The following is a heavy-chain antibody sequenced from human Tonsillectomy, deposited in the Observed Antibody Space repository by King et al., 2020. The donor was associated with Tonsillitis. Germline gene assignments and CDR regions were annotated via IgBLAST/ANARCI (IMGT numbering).Heavy chain of an antibody. D-gene: IGHD2-2*01. CDR2: INPNSGGT. V-gene: IGHV1-2*02. J-gene: IGHJ5*02. Sequence: QLVQSGAEVKKPGASMKVSCKASGYTFTDYYIHWVRQAPGQGLEWMGWINPNSGGTNYAQKFQGRVTMTRDTSISTAYMELSRLRSDDTAVYYCARNYCTITSCYGGWFDPWGQGTLVTVSS. CDR3: ARNYCTITSCYGGWFDP. CDR1: GYTFTDYY.